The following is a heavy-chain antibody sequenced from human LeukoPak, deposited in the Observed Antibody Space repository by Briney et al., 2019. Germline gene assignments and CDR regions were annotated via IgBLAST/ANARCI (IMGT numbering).Heavy chain of an antibody. Sequence: PSQTLSLTCAVSGGSISSGGYSWSWIRQPPGKGLEWIGYIYHSGSTYYNPSLKSRVAISVDRSKNQFSLKLSSMTAADTAVYFCARAPPGVVAAAVDYWGQGTLVTVSS. D-gene: IGHD6-13*01. V-gene: IGHV4-30-2*01. CDR2: IYHSGST. CDR1: GGSISSGGYS. J-gene: IGHJ4*02. CDR3: ARAPPGVVAAAVDY.